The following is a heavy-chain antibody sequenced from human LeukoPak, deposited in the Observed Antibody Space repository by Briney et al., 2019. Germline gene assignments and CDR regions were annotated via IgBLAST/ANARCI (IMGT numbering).Heavy chain of an antibody. CDR3: ARVVGRYCSSTSCYIDY. Sequence: SETLSLTCTVSGGSISSLYWTWIRQPPGKGLEWIGYIYDSGSTNYNPSLKSRVTISEDTSKRQFSLKLRSVTAADTAVYYCARVVGRYCSSTSCYIDYWGQGTLVTVSS. CDR2: IYDSGST. CDR1: GGSISSLY. V-gene: IGHV4-59*11. D-gene: IGHD2-2*02. J-gene: IGHJ4*02.